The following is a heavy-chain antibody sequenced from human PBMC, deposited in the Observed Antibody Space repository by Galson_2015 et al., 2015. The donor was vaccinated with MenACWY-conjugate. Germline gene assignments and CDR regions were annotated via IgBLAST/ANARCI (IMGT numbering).Heavy chain of an antibody. D-gene: IGHD5-24*01. V-gene: IGHV3-64D*06. Sequence: SLRLSCAASGFTFSSYAMHWVRQAPGKGLEYGSAISSNGGSTYYADSVKGRFTISRDNSKNTLYLQMSSLRAEDTAVYYCVKGTGVGGYNLNYFDYWGQGTLVTVSS. J-gene: IGHJ4*02. CDR3: VKGTGVGGYNLNYFDY. CDR1: GFTFSSYA. CDR2: ISSNGGST.